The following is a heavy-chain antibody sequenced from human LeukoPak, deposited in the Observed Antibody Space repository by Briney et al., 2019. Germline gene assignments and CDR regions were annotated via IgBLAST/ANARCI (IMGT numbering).Heavy chain of an antibody. CDR2: ISGTGGST. CDR1: GFTVSSSF. CDR3: AKDSGTYYKGFDY. Sequence: PGGFLRLSCATSGFTVSSSFMSWGRQAPGEGLDLVSTISGTGGSTYYADSVKGRFTISRDNSKNTLYLQMNSLRAEDTAVYSCAKDSGTYYKGFDYWGQGTLVTVSS. J-gene: IGHJ4*02. D-gene: IGHD1-26*01. V-gene: IGHV3-23*01.